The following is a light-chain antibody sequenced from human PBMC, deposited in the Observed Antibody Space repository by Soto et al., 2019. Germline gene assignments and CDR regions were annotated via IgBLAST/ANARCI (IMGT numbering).Light chain of an antibody. CDR2: EVI. J-gene: IGLJ2*01. V-gene: IGLV2-14*03. CDR3: SAYTPSNPVI. Sequence: QSALTQPASVSGSPGQSITISCTGTSSDVAAYNFVSWYQQHPGEVPKLMIYEVIKRPSGISDRFSGSKSGNTASLTISGLQAEDEADYYCSAYTPSNPVIYGGGTKVTVL. CDR1: SSDVAAYNF.